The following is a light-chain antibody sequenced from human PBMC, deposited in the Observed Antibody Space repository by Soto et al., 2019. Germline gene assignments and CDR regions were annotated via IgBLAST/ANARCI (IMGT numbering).Light chain of an antibody. CDR1: SSDVGLYNL. CDR2: EVN. V-gene: IGLV2-23*02. J-gene: IGLJ2*01. Sequence: QSALTQPASVAGSPGQSITISCTGTSSDVGLYNLVSWYQQHPGKAPKFMIYEVNKRSSWISFRFSGSKSGNTASLTISGLQAEDEADYYCCSYAASGSLLFGGGTKLTV. CDR3: CSYAASGSLL.